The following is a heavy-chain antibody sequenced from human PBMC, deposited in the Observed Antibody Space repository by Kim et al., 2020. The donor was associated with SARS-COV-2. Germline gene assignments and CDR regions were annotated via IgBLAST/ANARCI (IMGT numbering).Heavy chain of an antibody. V-gene: IGHV3-21*01. D-gene: IGHD6-13*01. J-gene: IGHJ2*01. Sequence: GKGRFTSSRDNAKNSLYLQMNSLRAEDTAVYYCARDRYSSSWYGDWYFDLWGRGTLVTVSS. CDR3: ARDRYSSSWYGDWYFDL.